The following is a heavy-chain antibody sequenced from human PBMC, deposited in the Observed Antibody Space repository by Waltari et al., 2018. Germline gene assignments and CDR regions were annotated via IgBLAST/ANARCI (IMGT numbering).Heavy chain of an antibody. J-gene: IGHJ6*02. Sequence: QVQLQESGPGLVKPSETLSLTCAVSGYSISSGYYWGWIRQPPGKGLEWIGSIYHSGRPYYNPSLKSRVTISVDTSKNQFSLKLSSVTAADTAVYYCARDMAIFGVVLYWGYYGMDVWGQGTTVTVSS. CDR1: GYSISSGYY. CDR2: IYHSGRP. D-gene: IGHD3-3*01. V-gene: IGHV4-38-2*02. CDR3: ARDMAIFGVVLYWGYYGMDV.